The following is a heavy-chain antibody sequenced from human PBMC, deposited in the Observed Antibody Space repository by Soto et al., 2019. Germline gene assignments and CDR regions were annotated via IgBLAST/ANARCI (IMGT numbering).Heavy chain of an antibody. CDR3: ARRRGSNGWFDL. CDR2: MNPDSGNT. D-gene: IGHD2-8*01. Sequence: QVQLMQSGAEVKKPGASVKVSCKASGYTFINYDINWVRQAPGQGLEWVGWMNPDSGNTGYAQNFQGRVTMTGNTSISSVYMELSSLTSEDTAVYYRARRRGSNGWFDLWGQGTLVTVSS. V-gene: IGHV1-8*01. CDR1: GYTFINYD. J-gene: IGHJ5*02.